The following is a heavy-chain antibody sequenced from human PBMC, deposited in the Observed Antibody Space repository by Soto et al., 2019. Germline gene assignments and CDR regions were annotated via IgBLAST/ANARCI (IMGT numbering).Heavy chain of an antibody. V-gene: IGHV3-23*01. J-gene: IGHJ4*02. CDR1: GFTFSTYA. CDR2: ISGSDGKT. CDR3: ANRPPFDY. Sequence: EVQLLASGGGLVQPGESLRLSCAASGFTFSTYAMSWVRQAPGKGLEWVSAISGSDGKTYYADSVKGRFTISRDNSKNTLYLQMNSLRADDTAVYYCANRPPFDYWGQGTLVTVSS.